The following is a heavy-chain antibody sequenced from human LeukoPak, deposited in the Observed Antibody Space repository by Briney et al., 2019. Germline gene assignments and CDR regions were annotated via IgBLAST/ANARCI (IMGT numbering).Heavy chain of an antibody. CDR1: GDSVCSNSAA. CDR3: ARGSSIAACPVGYYFDY. Sequence: SQTLSHTCAISGDSVCSNSAAWNWIRQSPSRGLEWLGRTYDRSKWYNDYAVSVKSRITINPDTSKNQFSLQLNSVTPEDTAVYYCARGSSIAACPVGYYFDYWGQGTLVTVSS. CDR2: TYDRSKWYN. D-gene: IGHD6-6*01. J-gene: IGHJ4*02. V-gene: IGHV6-1*01.